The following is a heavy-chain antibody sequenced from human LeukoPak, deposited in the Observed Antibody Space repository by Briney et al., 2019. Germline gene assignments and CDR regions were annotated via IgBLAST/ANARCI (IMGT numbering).Heavy chain of an antibody. Sequence: PGGSLRLSCAASGFTFSSYWMHWVRQAPGKGLGWVSRININGSSTSYADSVKGRFTISRDNAKNTLYLQTNSPRAEDTAVYYCARDRGYGYLFDYWGQGTLVTVSS. CDR2: ININGSST. V-gene: IGHV3-74*01. CDR3: ARDRGYGYLFDY. D-gene: IGHD5-18*01. J-gene: IGHJ4*02. CDR1: GFTFSSYW.